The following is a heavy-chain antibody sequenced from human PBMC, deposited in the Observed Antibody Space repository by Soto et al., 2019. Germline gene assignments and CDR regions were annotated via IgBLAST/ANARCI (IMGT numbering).Heavy chain of an antibody. V-gene: IGHV3-15*07. Sequence: GGSLRLSCAASGFTFSNAWMNWFRQAPGRGLEWVGRIKSKTDGGTTDYAAPVKGRFTISRDDSKNTLYLQMNSLKTEDTAVYYCTTNFWSGYFPDAFDIWGQGTMVTVSS. CDR3: TTNFWSGYFPDAFDI. CDR1: GFTFSNAW. CDR2: IKSKTDGGTT. D-gene: IGHD3-3*01. J-gene: IGHJ3*02.